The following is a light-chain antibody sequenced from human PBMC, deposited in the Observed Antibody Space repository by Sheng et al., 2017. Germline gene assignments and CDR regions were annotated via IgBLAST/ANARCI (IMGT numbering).Light chain of an antibody. J-gene: IGKJ1*01. V-gene: IGKV4-1*01. CDR3: QQFLXYSPE. CDR1: QSVLYSFNNKNF. Sequence: DIVMTQSPDSLAVSLGERATINCKSSQSVLYSFNNKNFLTWYQQKPGQPPKLLIYWASIRESGVPDRFSGSGSGTDFTLTISSLQAEDVAVYYCQQFLXYSPEFGQGTKVEIK. CDR2: WAS.